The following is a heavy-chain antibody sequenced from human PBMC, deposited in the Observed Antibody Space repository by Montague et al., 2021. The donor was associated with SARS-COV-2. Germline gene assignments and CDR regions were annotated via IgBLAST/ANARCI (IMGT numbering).Heavy chain of an antibody. V-gene: IGHV4-34*01. Sequence: SETLSLTCTVSGGSFTRYFWTWIRQPPGKGPELIGRINSTGSTHYNPSLESRVTISLDTSKNQLSLELSSVTAADTSVYFCARPPDTGYFDYWGQGTLVTVSS. CDR1: GGSFTRYF. CDR3: ARPPDTGYFDY. D-gene: IGHD1-14*01. CDR2: INSTGST. J-gene: IGHJ4*02.